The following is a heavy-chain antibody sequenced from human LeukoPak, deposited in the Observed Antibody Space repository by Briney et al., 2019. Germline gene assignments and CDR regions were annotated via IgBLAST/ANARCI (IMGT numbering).Heavy chain of an antibody. V-gene: IGHV4-4*02. CDR1: GGSVSSTNW. Sequence: SETLSLTCGVSGGSVSSTNWWSWVRQPPGQGLEWIGEISLSGVTNYNPSLKSRVTMSLDRSKNHLSLTLTSVTAADTAVYYCSRESGAFSPFGYWGQGTLVTVSS. CDR2: ISLSGVT. CDR3: SRESGAFSPFGY. J-gene: IGHJ4*02. D-gene: IGHD1-26*01.